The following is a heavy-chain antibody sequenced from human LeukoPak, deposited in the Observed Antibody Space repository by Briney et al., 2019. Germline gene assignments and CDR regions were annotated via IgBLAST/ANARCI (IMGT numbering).Heavy chain of an antibody. Sequence: SETLSLTCAVYGGSFSGYYWSWIRQPPGKGLEWIGEIYHSGSTYYNPSLKSRVTISLDTSKNQFSLKLSSVTAADTAVYYCARKDPGYSGYSDFDYWGQGTLVTVSS. CDR3: ARKDPGYSGYSDFDY. V-gene: IGHV4-34*01. CDR2: IYHSGST. CDR1: GGSFSGYY. J-gene: IGHJ4*02. D-gene: IGHD5-12*01.